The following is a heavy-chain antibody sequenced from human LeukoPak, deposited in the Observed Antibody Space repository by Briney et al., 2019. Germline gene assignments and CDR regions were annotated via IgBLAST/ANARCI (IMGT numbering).Heavy chain of an antibody. CDR1: GFTFSSYW. Sequence: GGSLRLSCAASGFTFSSYWMSWVRQAPGKGLEWVANIKQDGSEKYYVDSVKGRFTISRDNAKNSLYLQMNSLRAEDTAVYYCARHWCHSSSWYQRLVRNWFDPWGQGTLVTVSS. D-gene: IGHD6-13*01. V-gene: IGHV3-7*01. J-gene: IGHJ5*02. CDR3: ARHWCHSSSWYQRLVRNWFDP. CDR2: IKQDGSEK.